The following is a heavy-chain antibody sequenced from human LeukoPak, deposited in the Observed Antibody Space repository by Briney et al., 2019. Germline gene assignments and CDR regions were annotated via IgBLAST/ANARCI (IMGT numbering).Heavy chain of an antibody. Sequence: GGSLRLSCAASGFTFSSYAMSWVRQAPGKGLEWVAVISYDGSNKYYADSVKGRFTISRDNSKNTLYLQMNSLRAEDTAVYYCAKDWESSSWFWGRCDYWGQGTLVTVSS. CDR1: GFTFSSYA. J-gene: IGHJ4*02. CDR2: ISYDGSNK. D-gene: IGHD6-13*01. CDR3: AKDWESSSWFWGRCDY. V-gene: IGHV3-30*18.